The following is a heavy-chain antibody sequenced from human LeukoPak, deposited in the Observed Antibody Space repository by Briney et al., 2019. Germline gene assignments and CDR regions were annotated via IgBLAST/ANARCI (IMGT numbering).Heavy chain of an antibody. V-gene: IGHV4-34*01. CDR1: GGSFSGYY. CDR3: ARGSSSWYVGKANDY. J-gene: IGHJ4*02. CDR2: INRSGST. D-gene: IGHD6-13*01. Sequence: SETLSLTCAVYGGSFSGYYWSWIRQPPGKGLEWIGEINRSGSTNYNPSLKSRVTISVDTSKNQFSLKLSSVTAADTAVYYCARGSSSWYVGKANDYWGQGTLVTVSS.